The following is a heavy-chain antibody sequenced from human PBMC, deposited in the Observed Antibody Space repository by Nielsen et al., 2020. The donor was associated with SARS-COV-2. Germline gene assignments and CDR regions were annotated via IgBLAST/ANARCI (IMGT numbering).Heavy chain of an antibody. J-gene: IGHJ6*02. CDR2: IKQDGSEK. Sequence: WIRQPPGKGLEWVANIKQDGSEKYYVDPVKGRFTISRDNAKNSLYLQMNSLRAEDTAVYYCARGDRSVAGDYYYYYGMDVWGQGTTVTVSS. CDR3: ARGDRSVAGDYYYYYGMDV. D-gene: IGHD6-19*01. V-gene: IGHV3-7*01.